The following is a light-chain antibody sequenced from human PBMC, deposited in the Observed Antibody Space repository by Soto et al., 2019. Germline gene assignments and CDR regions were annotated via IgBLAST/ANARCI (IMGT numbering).Light chain of an antibody. CDR1: QSISSW. Sequence: DIQMTQSPSTLSASVGDRVTITCRASQSISSWLAWYQQKPGKAPKLLIYKASSLESGVPSRFSGSGSGTEFTLTISSLQPDDFATYYCQQYNSYSRTFCQGTKVQL. CDR3: QQYNSYSRT. CDR2: KAS. J-gene: IGKJ1*01. V-gene: IGKV1-5*03.